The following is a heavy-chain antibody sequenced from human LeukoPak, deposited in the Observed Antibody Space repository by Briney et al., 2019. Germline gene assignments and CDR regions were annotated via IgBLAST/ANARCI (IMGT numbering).Heavy chain of an antibody. J-gene: IGHJ6*02. CDR2: ISSKSNYI. V-gene: IGHV3-21*04. D-gene: IGHD3-9*01. Sequence: GGSLRLSCAASGFTFTNYGMNWVRQAPGKGLEWVSFISSKSNYIYYANSVKGRFTISRDNAKNSLYLQMNSLRAEDTAVYYCARVHYDILTGHTHYYYGMDVWGQGTTVTVSS. CDR3: ARVHYDILTGHTHYYYGMDV. CDR1: GFTFTNYG.